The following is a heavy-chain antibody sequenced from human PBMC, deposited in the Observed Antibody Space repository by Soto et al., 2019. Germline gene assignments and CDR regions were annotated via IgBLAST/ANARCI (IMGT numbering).Heavy chain of an antibody. V-gene: IGHV3-23*01. Sequence: GGSLRLSCAASGFTFSSYAMSWVRQAPGKGLEWVSAISGSGGSTYYAGSVKGRFTISRDNSKNTLYLQMNSLRAEDTAVYYCAKVMGSPDYYGSGSYYKGYYYGMDVWGQGTTVTVS. CDR3: AKVMGSPDYYGSGSYYKGYYYGMDV. CDR1: GFTFSSYA. CDR2: ISGSGGST. D-gene: IGHD3-10*01. J-gene: IGHJ6*02.